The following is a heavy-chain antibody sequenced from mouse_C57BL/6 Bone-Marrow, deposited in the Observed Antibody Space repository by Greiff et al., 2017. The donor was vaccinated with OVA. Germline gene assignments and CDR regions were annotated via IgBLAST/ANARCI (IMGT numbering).Heavy chain of an antibody. D-gene: IGHD2-1*01. Sequence: EVQGVESGGDLVKPGGSLKLSCAASGFTFSSYGMSWVRQTPDKRLEWVATISSGGSYTYYPDSVKGRFTISRDNAKNTLYLQMSSLKSEDTAMYYCARPSYEGNYVGFADWGQGTLVTVSA. CDR2: ISSGGSYT. CDR1: GFTFSSYG. J-gene: IGHJ3*01. CDR3: ARPSYEGNYVGFAD. V-gene: IGHV5-6*01.